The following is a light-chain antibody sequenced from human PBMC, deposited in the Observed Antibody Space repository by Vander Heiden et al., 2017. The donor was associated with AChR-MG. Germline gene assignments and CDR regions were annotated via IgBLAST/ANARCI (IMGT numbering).Light chain of an antibody. CDR3: QQYHRYPWT. J-gene: IGKJ1*01. CDR1: QYINSW. CDR2: KAS. V-gene: IGKV1-5*03. Sequence: DIQMTQSPVTLSASTGDRVTITCRASQYINSWLSWYQQKPGNAPRLLIYKASVLENGVPSRFNGSASGTEFTLTIGGLQPEDFGTYFCQQYHRYPWTFGQGTKVEF.